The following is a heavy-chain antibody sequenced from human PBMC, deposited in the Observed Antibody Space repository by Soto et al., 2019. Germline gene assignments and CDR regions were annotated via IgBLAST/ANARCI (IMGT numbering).Heavy chain of an antibody. CDR3: ARVALLPRIKLWLIKGYFEY. CDR2: IYYSGST. Sequence: SETLSLTCTFSVVSVSSGSYYCSWIRQPPWKGLEWIGYIYYSGSTNYNPSLKSRVTISVDTSKNQFSLKLSSVTAADTAVYYCARVALLPRIKLWLIKGYFEYWGQGTLVNVSS. D-gene: IGHD5-18*01. J-gene: IGHJ4*02. CDR1: VVSVSSGSYY. V-gene: IGHV4-61*01.